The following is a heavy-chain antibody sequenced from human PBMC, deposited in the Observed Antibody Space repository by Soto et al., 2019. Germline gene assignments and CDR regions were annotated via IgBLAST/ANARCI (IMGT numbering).Heavy chain of an antibody. CDR3: ARDQALGYCSGGSCYSASGNYYYGLDV. J-gene: IGHJ6*02. D-gene: IGHD2-15*01. V-gene: IGHV4-30-4*01. CDR2: IYYSGST. Sequence: QVQLQESGPGLVKPSQTLSLTCTVSGGSISSGDYYWSWIRQPPGKGLEWIGYIYYSGSTYYNPSLKSRVTISVDTSKNQLSLKLSSVTAAETAVYYWARDQALGYCSGGSCYSASGNYYYGLDVWGQGTTVTVSS. CDR1: GGSISSGDYY.